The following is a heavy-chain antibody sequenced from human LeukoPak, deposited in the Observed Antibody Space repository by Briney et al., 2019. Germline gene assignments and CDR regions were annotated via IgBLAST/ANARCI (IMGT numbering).Heavy chain of an antibody. CDR1: GYTLTGYY. CDR3: ARVYDYGDYADHYYGIDI. CDR2: INPNSGGT. J-gene: IGHJ6*02. D-gene: IGHD4-17*01. V-gene: IGHV1-2*02. Sequence: ASVKVSCKASGYTLTGYYMHLVRQAPGQGLEWMGWINPNSGGTNYAQKFQGRVTMTRDTSISTAYMELSRLRSDDTAVYYCARVYDYGDYADHYYGIDIWGQGTTVTVSS.